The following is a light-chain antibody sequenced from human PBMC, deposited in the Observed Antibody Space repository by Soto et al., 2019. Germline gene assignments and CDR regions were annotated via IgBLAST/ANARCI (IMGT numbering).Light chain of an antibody. J-gene: IGLJ3*02. CDR3: SSYTGSSTPV. CDR1: SSDVGGYNY. Sequence: QSALTQPASVSGSPGQSITISCTGTSSDVGGYNYVSWYQQHPGKAPKLMIYEVSNRPSGVSNRFPGSKSGNTASLTISGLQAEDEADYYCSSYTGSSTPVFGGGTKLTVL. CDR2: EVS. V-gene: IGLV2-14*01.